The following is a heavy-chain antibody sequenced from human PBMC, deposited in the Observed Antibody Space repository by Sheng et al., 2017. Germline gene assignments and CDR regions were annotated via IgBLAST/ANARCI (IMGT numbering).Heavy chain of an antibody. CDR3: AKVAYGSGSYGDFQY. CDR1: GFTFSSYA. D-gene: IGHD3-10*01. Sequence: EVQLVESGGGLVQPGGSLRLSCAASGFTFSSYAMNWVPQAPGKGLEWVSAISVSGGSTYYADSVKGRFTISRDNSKNTLYLQMNSLRAEDTAVYYCAKVAYGSGSYGDFQYWGQGTLVIVSS. CDR2: ISVSGGST. J-gene: IGHJ1*01. V-gene: IGHV3-23*04.